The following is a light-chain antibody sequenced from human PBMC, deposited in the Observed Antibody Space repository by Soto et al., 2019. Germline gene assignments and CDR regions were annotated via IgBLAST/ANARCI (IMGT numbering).Light chain of an antibody. CDR3: QHYSNWPPWT. CDR1: QSVSIN. CDR2: GAS. J-gene: IGKJ1*01. V-gene: IGKV3-15*01. Sequence: EVVMTQSPATLSVSPGERATLSCRASQSVSINLAWYQQKPGQAPRLLIYGASTRATGIPARFSGSGSGTEFNLTISSLQSEDFAVYYCQHYSNWPPWTFGQGTKVEIK.